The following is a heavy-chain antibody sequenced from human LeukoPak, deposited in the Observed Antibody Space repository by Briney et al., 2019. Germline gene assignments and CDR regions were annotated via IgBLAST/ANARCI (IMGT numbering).Heavy chain of an antibody. CDR1: GFTFSDYY. CDR2: IRHDGSNK. Sequence: GGSLRLSCAASGFTFSDYYMSWIRQAPGKGLEWVGFIRHDGSNKYHRDSVKGRFTISRDNSKNTLYLQMNSLRAEDTAVYYCTNENYYGSGSYADHWGQGTLVTVSS. D-gene: IGHD3-10*01. V-gene: IGHV3-30*02. J-gene: IGHJ4*02. CDR3: TNENYYGSGSYADH.